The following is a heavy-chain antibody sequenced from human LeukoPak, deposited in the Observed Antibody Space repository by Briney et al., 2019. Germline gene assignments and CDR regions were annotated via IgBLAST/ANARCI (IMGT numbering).Heavy chain of an antibody. CDR2: ISGSGGSS. CDR3: TKHRGGWIDAFDI. D-gene: IGHD5-12*01. V-gene: IGHV3-23*01. Sequence: GGSLRLSCAASGFTVSSNYMTWVRQAPGKGLEWVSGISGSGGSSYSADSVKGRFTISRDNSQKTLYMQMNSLRAEDTAVYYCTKHRGGWIDAFDIWGQGTMVTVSS. CDR1: GFTVSSNY. J-gene: IGHJ3*02.